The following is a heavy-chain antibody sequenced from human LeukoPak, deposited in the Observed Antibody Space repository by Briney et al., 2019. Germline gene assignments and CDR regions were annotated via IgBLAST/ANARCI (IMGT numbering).Heavy chain of an antibody. CDR1: GYTFTGYY. J-gene: IGHJ4*02. V-gene: IGHV1-2*02. Sequence: ASVKVSCKASGYTFTGYYMHWVRQAPGQGLEGMGWINPNSGGTNYAQKFQGRVTMTRDTSISTAYMELSRLRSDDTAVYYCARVSGYSHGCDYWGQGTLVTVSS. D-gene: IGHD5-18*01. CDR3: ARVSGYSHGCDY. CDR2: INPNSGGT.